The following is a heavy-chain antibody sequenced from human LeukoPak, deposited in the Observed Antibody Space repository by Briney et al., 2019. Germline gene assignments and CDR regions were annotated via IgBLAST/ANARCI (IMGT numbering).Heavy chain of an antibody. D-gene: IGHD1-26*01. CDR2: IYHIGST. CDR3: ARLAQLTVGGNAFDI. Sequence: SETLSLTCTVSGYSISSGYYWGWIRQPPGKGLEWIGSIYHIGSTYYNPSLKSRVTIPVDTSKTQSSLKRSSVTAPAPAGNSFARLAQLTVGGNAFDIRGDGKMVTVSS. CDR1: GYSISSGYY. V-gene: IGHV4-38-2*02. J-gene: IGHJ3*02.